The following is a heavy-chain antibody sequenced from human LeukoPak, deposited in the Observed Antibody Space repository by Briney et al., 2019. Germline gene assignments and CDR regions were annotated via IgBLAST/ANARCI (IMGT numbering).Heavy chain of an antibody. CDR3: ARANFEIAAAGIIESGNWFDP. CDR2: IYYSGST. Sequence: SETLSLTCTVSGGSISSYYRSWIRQSPGKGLEWIGYIYYSGSTNYNPSLKSRVTISVDTSKNQFSLKLSSVTAADTAVYYCARANFEIAAAGIIESGNWFDPWGQGTRVTVSS. CDR1: GGSISSYY. D-gene: IGHD6-13*01. J-gene: IGHJ5*02. V-gene: IGHV4-59*01.